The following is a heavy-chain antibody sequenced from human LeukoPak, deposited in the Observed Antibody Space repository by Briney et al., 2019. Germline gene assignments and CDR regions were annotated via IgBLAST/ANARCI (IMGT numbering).Heavy chain of an antibody. J-gene: IGHJ4*02. Sequence: GGSLRLSCAASGFTFSSYEMNWVRQAPGKGLDWVSYILNSGTTTYYADSVKGRFTISRDNAKNSLYLQMNSLRAEDTGVYYCARDPPDYWGQGILVTVSS. CDR2: ILNSGTTT. V-gene: IGHV3-48*03. CDR3: ARDPPDY. CDR1: GFTFSSYE.